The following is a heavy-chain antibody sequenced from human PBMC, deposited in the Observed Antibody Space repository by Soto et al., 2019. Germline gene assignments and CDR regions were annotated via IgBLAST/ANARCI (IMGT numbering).Heavy chain of an antibody. CDR3: AKETGFWSGNAAIKPLYYYYGMDV. D-gene: IGHD3-3*01. CDR1: GFTFSSYA. CDR2: ISGSGGST. V-gene: IGHV3-23*01. Sequence: GSLRLSCAASGFTFSSYAMSWVRQAPGKGLEWVSAISGSGGSTYYADSVKGRFTISRDNSKNTLYLQMNSLRAEDTAVYYCAKETGFWSGNAAIKPLYYYYGMDVWGQGTTVTVSS. J-gene: IGHJ6*02.